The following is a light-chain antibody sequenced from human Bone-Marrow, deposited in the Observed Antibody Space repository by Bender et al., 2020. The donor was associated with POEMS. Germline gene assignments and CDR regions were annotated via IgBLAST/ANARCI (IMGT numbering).Light chain of an antibody. CDR2: DDS. J-gene: IGLJ2*01. Sequence: SYVLTQPPSVSVAPGQTSRLNCGGDDIGDQSVHWYQQKPGQAPILVVYDDSDRPSGTPARFSGSKSANPATLIISRVGAGDEADYSCQVWDSGSDHVVFGGGTKLTVL. CDR1: DIGDQS. V-gene: IGLV3-21*02. CDR3: QVWDSGSDHVV.